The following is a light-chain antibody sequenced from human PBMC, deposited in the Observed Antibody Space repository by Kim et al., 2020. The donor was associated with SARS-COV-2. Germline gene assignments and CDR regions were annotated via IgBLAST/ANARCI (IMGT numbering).Light chain of an antibody. J-gene: IGKJ5*01. CDR1: QSVSSN. Sequence: IVLTQSPATLSLSPGERATLSCRASQSVSSNLAWYQQKPGQAPRLLIYDASNRAPGIPARFSGSGSGTDFSLTISSLEFEDSAVYYCQQRSDWPITFGQGTRLEIK. CDR2: DAS. CDR3: QQRSDWPIT. V-gene: IGKV3-11*01.